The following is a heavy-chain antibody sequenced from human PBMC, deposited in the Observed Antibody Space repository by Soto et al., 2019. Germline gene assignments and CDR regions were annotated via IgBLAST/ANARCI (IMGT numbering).Heavy chain of an antibody. J-gene: IGHJ4*02. CDR3: ANSWTYCGRDCYIYLFDQ. CDR2: VSSSGTNT. CDR1: GFTYSNYA. Sequence: GGSLRLSCAASGFTYSNYAMGWVRQAPGKGLEWVSSVSSSGTNTYYADSVKGRFTISRDNSRNTLSLEMNSLRAEDTAMYYCANSWTYCGRDCYIYLFDQWGQGTLVTVSS. D-gene: IGHD2-21*01. V-gene: IGHV3-23*01.